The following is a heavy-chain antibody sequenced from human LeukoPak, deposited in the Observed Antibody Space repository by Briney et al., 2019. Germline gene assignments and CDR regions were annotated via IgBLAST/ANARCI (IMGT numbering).Heavy chain of an antibody. Sequence: PSETLSLTCAVYVGSFIGNYWSGVRQPPAKGLAWIGEINHSGRTYYNPSLKSRVTISVDTSKNQFSVKLSSVTAADTALYSCARLKGPNYYSYYMDVWGKGTTVTVSS. CDR2: INHSGRT. CDR3: ARLKGPNYYSYYMDV. CDR1: VGSFIGNY. J-gene: IGHJ6*03. V-gene: IGHV4-34*01.